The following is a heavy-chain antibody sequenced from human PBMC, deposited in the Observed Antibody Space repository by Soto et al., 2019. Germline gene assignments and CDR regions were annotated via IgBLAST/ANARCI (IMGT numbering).Heavy chain of an antibody. CDR2: ISGSGGST. D-gene: IGHD4-17*01. Sequence: EVQLLESGGGLVQPGGSLRLSCAASGFTFSSYAMSWVRQAPGKGLEWVSAISGSGGSTYYADSVKGRFTISRDNSDNTLYLQMNSLRAEDTAVYYCAKDGTDATVTETQSPRHPFAYWGQGTLVTVSS. V-gene: IGHV3-23*01. CDR3: AKDGTDATVTETQSPRHPFAY. CDR1: GFTFSSYA. J-gene: IGHJ4*02.